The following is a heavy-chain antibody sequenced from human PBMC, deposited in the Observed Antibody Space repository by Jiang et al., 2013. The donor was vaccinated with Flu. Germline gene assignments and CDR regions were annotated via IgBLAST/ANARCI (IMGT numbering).Heavy chain of an antibody. CDR3: ARSRGYSYGSEIYFDY. Sequence: RLSCAASGFTFSDYYMSWIRQAPGKGLEWVSYISSSGSTIYYADSVKGRFTISRDNAKNSLYLQMNSLRAEDTAVYYCARSRGYSYGSEIYFDYWGQGTLVTVSS. V-gene: IGHV3-11*01. CDR2: ISSSGSTI. CDR1: GFTFSDYY. J-gene: IGHJ4*02. D-gene: IGHD5-18*01.